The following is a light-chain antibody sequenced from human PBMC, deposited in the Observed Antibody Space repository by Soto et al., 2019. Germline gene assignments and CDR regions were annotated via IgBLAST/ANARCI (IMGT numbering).Light chain of an antibody. CDR3: QRYGSSPLT. CDR2: GAS. Sequence: EIVLTQSPGTLSLSPGERATLSCRASQSVTSSYLAWYQQKPGQAPRLLIYGASTRATGIPDRFSGSGSGTAFTLTISRMEPEDFAMYYCQRYGSSPLTFGGGTKVEIK. CDR1: QSVTSSY. J-gene: IGKJ4*01. V-gene: IGKV3-20*01.